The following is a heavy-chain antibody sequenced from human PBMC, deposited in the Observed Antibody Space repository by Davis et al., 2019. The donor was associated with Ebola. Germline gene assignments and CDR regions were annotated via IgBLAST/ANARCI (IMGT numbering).Heavy chain of an antibody. CDR2: IVPMFGTP. CDR3: ARTRIEAAIVYIYYGMDA. Sequence: GGSLRLSCTASGYTFTSYAMHWVRQAPGQGLEWMGGIVPMFGTPNYAQKFQGRVTITADESTRTTYMQLSSLRPEDTANYYCARTRIEAAIVYIYYGMDAWGEGTTVTVSS. V-gene: IGHV1-69*01. J-gene: IGHJ6*04. D-gene: IGHD5-12*01. CDR1: GYTFTSYA.